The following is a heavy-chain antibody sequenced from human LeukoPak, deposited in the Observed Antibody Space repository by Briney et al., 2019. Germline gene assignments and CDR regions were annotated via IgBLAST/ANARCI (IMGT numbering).Heavy chain of an antibody. D-gene: IGHD6-19*01. CDR3: ARDSNGPAF. CDR1: GFTVSNSY. V-gene: IGHV3-53*01. CDR2: IYSDGGT. J-gene: IGHJ3*01. Sequence: GGSLRLSCVASGFTVSNSYMSWVRQAPGKGLEWVSVIYSDGGTFYSDSVKGRFTISRDYSKSTLYLQMNSLRADDTAVYYCARDSNGPAFWGQGTMVTVSS.